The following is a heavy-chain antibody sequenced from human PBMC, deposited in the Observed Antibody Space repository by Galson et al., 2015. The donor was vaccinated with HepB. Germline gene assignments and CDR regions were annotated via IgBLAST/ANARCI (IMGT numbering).Heavy chain of an antibody. J-gene: IGHJ4*02. CDR1: GFTFSNAW. D-gene: IGHD3-9*01. V-gene: IGHV3-15*01. CDR3: AKDPRYSDILTASYYFDH. Sequence: SLRLSCAASGFTFSNAWMSWVRQAPGKGLEWVGHVKSKVDGGTTDYAAPVKGRFSISRDDSKNTLYLQINSLRAEDTAVYYCAKDPRYSDILTASYYFDHWGQGTLVTVSS. CDR2: VKSKVDGGTT.